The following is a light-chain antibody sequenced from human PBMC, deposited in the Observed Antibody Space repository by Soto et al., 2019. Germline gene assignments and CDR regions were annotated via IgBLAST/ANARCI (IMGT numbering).Light chain of an antibody. J-gene: IGLJ2*01. CDR2: GVS. V-gene: IGLV2-14*03. Sequence: QSVLTQPASVSGSPGQSITISCTGTSRDVGGYNYVSWYQQHPGKAPKLMIYGVSNRPSGVSNRFSGSKSDNTASLTISGLQAEDEADYYCSSYTSSSTLVVFGGGTKLTVL. CDR3: SSYTSSSTLVV. CDR1: SRDVGGYNY.